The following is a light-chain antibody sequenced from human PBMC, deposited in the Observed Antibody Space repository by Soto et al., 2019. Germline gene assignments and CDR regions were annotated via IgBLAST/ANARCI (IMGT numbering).Light chain of an antibody. CDR1: QGISNS. Sequence: DIQMTQSPSSLSASVGDRVTITCRASQGISNSLAWYQQRPGKVPKLLIYAASTLQSGVPSRFSGSGSGTDFPLTISSLQPEDVAIFYCQKLNHAPFTFGPGTKVQI. CDR3: QKLNHAPFT. J-gene: IGKJ3*01. CDR2: AAS. V-gene: IGKV1-27*01.